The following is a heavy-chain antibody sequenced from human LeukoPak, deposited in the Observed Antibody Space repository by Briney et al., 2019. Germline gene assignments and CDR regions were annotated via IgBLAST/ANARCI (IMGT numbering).Heavy chain of an antibody. J-gene: IGHJ4*02. V-gene: IGHV3-23*01. CDR2: ISGSGGST. Sequence: GGSLRLSCAASGFTFSSYAMSWVRQAPGKGLEWVSAISGSGGSTYYVDSVKGRFTISRDNSKNTLYLQMNSLRAEDTAVYYCARDGEYYGSGSYFDYWGQGTLVTVSS. CDR3: ARDGEYYGSGSYFDY. D-gene: IGHD3-10*01. CDR1: GFTFSSYA.